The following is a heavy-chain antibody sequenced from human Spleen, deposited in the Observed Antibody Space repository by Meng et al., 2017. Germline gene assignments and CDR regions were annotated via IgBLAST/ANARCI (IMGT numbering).Heavy chain of an antibody. CDR2: INHSGST. D-gene: IGHD3-10*01. Sequence: SETLSLTCAVYGGSFSGYYWSWIRQPPGKGLEWIGEINHSGSTNYNPSLKSRVTISVDTSKNQFSLRLISVTAADTAIYYCARANPMVRGPGDYYYTMDVWGQGTTVTVSS. CDR3: ARANPMVRGPGDYYYTMDV. J-gene: IGHJ6*02. CDR1: GGSFSGYY. V-gene: IGHV4-34*01.